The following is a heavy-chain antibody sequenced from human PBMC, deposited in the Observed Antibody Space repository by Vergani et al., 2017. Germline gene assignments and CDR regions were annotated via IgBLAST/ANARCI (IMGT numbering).Heavy chain of an antibody. J-gene: IGHJ4*02. Sequence: EVQLLESGGGLVQPGGSLRLSCAASGFTFSSYAMSWVRQAPGKGLEWVGFIRSKAYGGTTEYAASVKGRFTISRDDSKSIAYLQMNSLKTEDTAVYYCTRQGGANDYWGQGTLVTVSS. CDR2: IRSKAYGGTT. V-gene: IGHV3-49*04. CDR3: TRQGGANDY. CDR1: GFTFSSYA. D-gene: IGHD3-16*01.